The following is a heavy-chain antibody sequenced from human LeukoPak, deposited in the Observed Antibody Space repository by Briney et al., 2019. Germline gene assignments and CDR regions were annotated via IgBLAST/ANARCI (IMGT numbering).Heavy chain of an antibody. CDR2: IYHSGST. CDR3: ARFMITFGGVYYFDY. J-gene: IGHJ4*02. V-gene: IGHV4-4*02. Sequence: SGTLSLTCAVSGGSISSSNWWSWVRQPPGKGLEWIGEIYHSGSTYYNPSLKSRVTISVDTSKNQFSLKLSSVTAADTAVYYCARFMITFGGVYYFDYWGQGTLVTVSS. CDR1: GGSISSSNW. D-gene: IGHD3-16*01.